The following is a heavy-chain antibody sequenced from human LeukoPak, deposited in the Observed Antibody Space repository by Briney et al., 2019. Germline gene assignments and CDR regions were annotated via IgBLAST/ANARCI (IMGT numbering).Heavy chain of an antibody. D-gene: IGHD3-10*01. J-gene: IGHJ5*01. V-gene: IGHV1-3*01. CDR3: ARGELLGNWFDS. CDR1: GYTFTSYA. Sequence: ASVKVSCKASGYTFTSYAMHWVRQAPGQRLKWMGWINAGNGNTKYSQKFQGRVTITRDTSASTAYMELSSLRSEDTAVYYCARGELLGNWFDSWGQGTLVTVSS. CDR2: INAGNGNT.